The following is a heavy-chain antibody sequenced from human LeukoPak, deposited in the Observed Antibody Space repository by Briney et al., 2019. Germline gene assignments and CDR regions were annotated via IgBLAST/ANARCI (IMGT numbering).Heavy chain of an antibody. CDR3: ARVSGSYYPTIQYYFDY. J-gene: IGHJ4*02. V-gene: IGHV1-18*01. D-gene: IGHD1-26*01. CDR1: GYTFTSYG. CDR2: ISAYNGNT. Sequence: GASVKVSFKASGYTFTSYGISWVRQAPGQGLEWMGWISAYNGNTNYAQKLQGRVTMTTDTSTSTAYMELRSLRSDDTAVYYCARVSGSYYPTIQYYFDYWGQGTLVTVSS.